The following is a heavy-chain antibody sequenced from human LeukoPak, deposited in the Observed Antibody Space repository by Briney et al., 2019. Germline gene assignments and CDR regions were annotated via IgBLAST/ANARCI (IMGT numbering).Heavy chain of an antibody. Sequence: GGSLRLSCAASGFSVSSNYMSWVRQAPGKGLEWISLIYNGGNTHYADSVKGRFSISRDNSKNRLYLQMHSLRAEDTAIYYCAKDSGYSGYALDYWGQGTLVTVFS. CDR3: AKDSGYSGYALDY. J-gene: IGHJ4*02. CDR1: GFSVSSNY. CDR2: IYNGGNT. V-gene: IGHV3-66*01. D-gene: IGHD5-12*01.